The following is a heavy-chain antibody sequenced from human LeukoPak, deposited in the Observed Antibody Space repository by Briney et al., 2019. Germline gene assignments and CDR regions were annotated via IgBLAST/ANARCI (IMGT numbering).Heavy chain of an antibody. V-gene: IGHV1-69*05. J-gene: IGHJ4*02. CDR2: IIPIFGTA. Sequence: SVKVSCKASGGTFSSYAISWVRQAPGQGLEWMGGIIPIFGTANYAQKFQGRVTITTDESTSTAYMELMSLRSEDTAVYYCARQGSYSSSWQTFDYWGQGTLVTVSS. CDR3: ARQGSYSSSWQTFDY. CDR1: GGTFSSYA. D-gene: IGHD6-13*01.